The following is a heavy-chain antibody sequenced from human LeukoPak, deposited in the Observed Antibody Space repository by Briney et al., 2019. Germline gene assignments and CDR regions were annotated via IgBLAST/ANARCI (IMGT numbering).Heavy chain of an antibody. J-gene: IGHJ6*02. D-gene: IGHD6-25*01. CDR3: ARVTALDYYYYYGMDV. Sequence: ASVKVSCKASGYTFTSYDINWVRQATGQGLEWMGWMNPNSGNTGYAQKFQGRVTMTRNTSISTAYMELGSLRSEDTAVYYCARVTALDYYYYYGMDVWGQGTTVTVSS. V-gene: IGHV1-8*01. CDR2: MNPNSGNT. CDR1: GYTFTSYD.